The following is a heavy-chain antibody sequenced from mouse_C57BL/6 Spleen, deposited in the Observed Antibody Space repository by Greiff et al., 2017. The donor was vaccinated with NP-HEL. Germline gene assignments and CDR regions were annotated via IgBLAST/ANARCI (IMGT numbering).Heavy chain of an antibody. V-gene: IGHV3-6*01. CDR2: ISYDGSN. CDR1: GYSITSGYY. D-gene: IGHD2-3*01. Sequence: EVQLVESGPGLVKPSQSLSLTCSVTGYSITSGYYWNWIRQFPGNKLEWMGYISYDGSNKYNPSLKNRISITRDTSKNQFFLKLNSVTTEDTATYYCARGMIDYWFAYWGQGTLVTVSA. CDR3: ARGMIDYWFAY. J-gene: IGHJ3*01.